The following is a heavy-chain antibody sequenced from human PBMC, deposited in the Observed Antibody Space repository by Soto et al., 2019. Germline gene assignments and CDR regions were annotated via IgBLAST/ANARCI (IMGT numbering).Heavy chain of an antibody. Sequence: EVQLVESGGGLVQPGRSLRLSCAASGFTFDDYAMHWVRQAPGKGLEWVSGISWNSGRVAYADSVKGRFTLSRDNAKNSLYLQMNSLRPEDTALYYCAKDKEPGRFGELTIDYWGQGTLVTVSS. D-gene: IGHD3-10*01. CDR3: AKDKEPGRFGELTIDY. CDR1: GFTFDDYA. CDR2: ISWNSGRV. J-gene: IGHJ4*02. V-gene: IGHV3-9*01.